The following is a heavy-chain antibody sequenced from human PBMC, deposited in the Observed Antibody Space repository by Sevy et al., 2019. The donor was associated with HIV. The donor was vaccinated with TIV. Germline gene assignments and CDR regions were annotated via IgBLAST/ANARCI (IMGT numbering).Heavy chain of an antibody. Sequence: GGSLRLSCAASGFTFSIYAMSWVRHAPGKGLDWVSGISGSVGSTYYADSVKGRFTISRDNSKNTLYLQMNSLRAEDTAVYYCAKDQLYDTSFFDYWGQGTLVTVSS. V-gene: IGHV3-23*01. CDR3: AKDQLYDTSFFDY. CDR1: GFTFSIYA. D-gene: IGHD3-22*01. J-gene: IGHJ4*02. CDR2: ISGSVGST.